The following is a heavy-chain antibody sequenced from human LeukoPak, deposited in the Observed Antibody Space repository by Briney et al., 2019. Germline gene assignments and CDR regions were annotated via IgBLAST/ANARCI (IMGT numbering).Heavy chain of an antibody. Sequence: ASVKVSCKASGYTFTSYGISWVRQAPGQRLEWMGWISAYNGNTNYAQKLQGRVTMTTDTSTSTAYMELRSLRSDDTAVYYCARDQRYYDSSGYPRFDYWGQGTLVTVSS. J-gene: IGHJ4*02. CDR3: ARDQRYYDSSGYPRFDY. D-gene: IGHD3-22*01. CDR2: ISAYNGNT. V-gene: IGHV1-18*01. CDR1: GYTFTSYG.